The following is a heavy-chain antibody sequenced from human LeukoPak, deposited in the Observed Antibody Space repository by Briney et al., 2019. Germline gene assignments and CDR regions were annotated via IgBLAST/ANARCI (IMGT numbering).Heavy chain of an antibody. CDR1: GGSIRSSSYY. J-gene: IGHJ5*02. CDR2: VHYSGST. Sequence: PSETLSLTCTVSGGSIRSSSYYWGWIRQPPGKGLEWIGSVHYSGSTYDNPSLKSRVTISVDTSKNQFSLKLISVTAPDTAVYFCARRSTVAGRGRFDPWGQGTLVTVSS. CDR3: ARRSTVAGRGRFDP. D-gene: IGHD6-19*01. V-gene: IGHV4-39*01.